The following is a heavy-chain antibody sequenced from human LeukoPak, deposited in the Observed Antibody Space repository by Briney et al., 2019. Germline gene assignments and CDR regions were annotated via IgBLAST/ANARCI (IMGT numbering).Heavy chain of an antibody. CDR3: AKGDYEDY. J-gene: IGHJ4*02. V-gene: IGHV3-30*18. D-gene: IGHD4-17*01. CDR2: ISYDGSNK. Sequence: GGSLRLSCAASGFTFSSYAMNWVRQAPGKGLEWVAVISYDGSNKYYADSVKGRFTISRDNSKNTLYLQMNSLRAEDTAVYYCAKGDYEDYWGQGTLVTVSS. CDR1: GFTFSSYA.